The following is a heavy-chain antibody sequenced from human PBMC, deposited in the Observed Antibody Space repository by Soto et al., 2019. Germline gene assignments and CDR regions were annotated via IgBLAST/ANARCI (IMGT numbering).Heavy chain of an antibody. D-gene: IGHD3-22*01. CDR3: ARQFDYESSGYYYAY. CDR2: ITPMFGTA. Sequence: QVQLVQSGAEVKKPGSSVKVSCTASGGTFSRYTISWVRQAPGQGLEWMGGITPMFGTANYAQKFQGRVTIAADESTSTAYMELSSLRSEDTAVYYCARQFDYESSGYYYAYWGQGTVVTVSS. CDR1: GGTFSRYT. V-gene: IGHV1-69*01. J-gene: IGHJ4*02.